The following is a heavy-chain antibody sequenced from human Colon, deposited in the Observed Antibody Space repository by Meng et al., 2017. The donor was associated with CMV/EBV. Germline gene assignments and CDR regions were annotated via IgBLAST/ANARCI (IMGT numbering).Heavy chain of an antibody. CDR3: ARANFDYYYFDS. CDR1: GFRFSSYE. Sequence: GESLKISCAASGFRFSSYEMNWVRQTPGKGLEWVSYISGSGGTIYYADSVKGRFTISRDNANNSPYLQMNSLRAEDTAFYYCARANFDYYYFDSWGQGTLVTVSS. CDR2: ISGSGGTI. J-gene: IGHJ4*02. V-gene: IGHV3-48*03. D-gene: IGHD1-26*01.